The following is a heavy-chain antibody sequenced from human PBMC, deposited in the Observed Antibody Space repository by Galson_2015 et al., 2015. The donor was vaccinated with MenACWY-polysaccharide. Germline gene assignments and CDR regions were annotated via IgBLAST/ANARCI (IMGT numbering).Heavy chain of an antibody. Sequence: TLSLTCNVSVGSISSRGYHWTWIRQHPRKGLEWIGYIFNGGGTKTNPSLESRVTVSADRSKNQFSLKLSSVTAADTAVYYCAGTPSTMTSFGWFDPWGQGTLVTVSS. D-gene: IGHD4-17*01. CDR1: VGSISSRGYH. CDR3: AGTPSTMTSFGWFDP. V-gene: IGHV4-31*03. CDR2: IFNGGGT. J-gene: IGHJ5*02.